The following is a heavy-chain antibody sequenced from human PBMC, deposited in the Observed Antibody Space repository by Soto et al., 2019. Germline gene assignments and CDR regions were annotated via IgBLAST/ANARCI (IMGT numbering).Heavy chain of an antibody. J-gene: IGHJ3*02. CDR2: ISGSGGST. CDR1: GFTFSSYA. CDR3: AKDKGYCSSTSCYSYVFDI. V-gene: IGHV3-23*01. D-gene: IGHD2-2*01. Sequence: EVQLLESGGGLVQPGGSLRLSCAASGFTFSSYAMSWVRQAPGKGLEWVSAISGSGGSTYYADSVKGRFTISRDNSKNTLYLQMNSAGAEDKAVYYCAKDKGYCSSTSCYSYVFDIWGQGTMVTVSP.